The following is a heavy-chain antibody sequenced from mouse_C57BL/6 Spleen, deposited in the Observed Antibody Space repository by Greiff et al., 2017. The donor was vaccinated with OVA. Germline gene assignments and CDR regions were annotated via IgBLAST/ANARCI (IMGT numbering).Heavy chain of an antibody. CDR3: ARRGGNWDYWYFDV. D-gene: IGHD4-1*01. V-gene: IGHV1-64*01. J-gene: IGHJ1*03. Sequence: QVQLQQPGAELVKPGASVKLSCKASGYTFTSYWMHWVKQRPGQGLEWIGMIHPNSGSTNYNEKFKSKATLTVDKSSSTAYMQLSSLTSEDSAVYYWARRGGNWDYWYFDVWGTGTTVTVSS. CDR2: IHPNSGST. CDR1: GYTFTSYW.